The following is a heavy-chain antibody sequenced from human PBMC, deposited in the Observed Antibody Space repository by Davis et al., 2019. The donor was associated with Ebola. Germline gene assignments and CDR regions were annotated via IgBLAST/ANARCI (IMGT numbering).Heavy chain of an antibody. Sequence: SETLSLTCTVPGDSFPTYYWTWIRQPPGKGLEWIGHIYYSGSTNYNPSLKSRVTISVDTSNKQFSLNLTSVTAADTAVYYCAREQWFGEFYGMDVWGQGTTVTVSS. J-gene: IGHJ6*02. D-gene: IGHD3-10*01. CDR2: IYYSGST. CDR3: AREQWFGEFYGMDV. V-gene: IGHV4-59*01. CDR1: GDSFPTYY.